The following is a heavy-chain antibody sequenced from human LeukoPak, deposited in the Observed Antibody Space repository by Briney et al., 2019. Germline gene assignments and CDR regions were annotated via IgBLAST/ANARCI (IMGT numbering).Heavy chain of an antibody. CDR3: ARGGYSGYDLSDY. D-gene: IGHD5-12*01. V-gene: IGHV1-2*02. CDR2: INPNSGGT. J-gene: IGHJ4*02. CDR1: GYTFTGYY. Sequence: GASVKVSCKASGYTFTGYYMHWVRQAPGQGLEWMGWINPNSGGTNYAQKFQGRVTMTRDTSISTAYMELRSLRSDDTAVYYCARGGYSGYDLSDYWGQGTLVTVSS.